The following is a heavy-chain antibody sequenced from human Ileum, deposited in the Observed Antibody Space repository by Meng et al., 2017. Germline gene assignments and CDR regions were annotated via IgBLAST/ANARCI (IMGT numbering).Heavy chain of an antibody. V-gene: IGHV4-34*01. CDR2: IDHSGGT. Sequence: QLQLQRWGPGLLKPSETLSLPCGVYGGSFSGNYWSWIRHPPGKGLEWIGEIDHSGGTNYNPSLKNRVPISVDTSNNRFSLKLSSVKAADTALYFCARRVGATPYAYNWLDPWGQGTLVTVSS. CDR1: GGSFSGNY. J-gene: IGHJ5*02. CDR3: ARRVGATPYAYNWLDP. D-gene: IGHD1-26*01.